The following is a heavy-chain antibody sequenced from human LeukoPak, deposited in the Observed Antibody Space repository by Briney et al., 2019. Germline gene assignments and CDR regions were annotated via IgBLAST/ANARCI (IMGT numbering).Heavy chain of an antibody. CDR1: GFTFGSYA. CDR3: ASGAGGWELLTKSTFDY. CDR2: ISYDGSNK. V-gene: IGHV3-30*04. D-gene: IGHD1-26*01. Sequence: PGGSLRLSCAASGFTFGSYAFHWVRQAPGKGLEWVAVISYDGSNKYYADSVKGRFTTSRDNSKNTLFLQMNSLRLEDTAVYYCASGAGGWELLTKSTFDYWGQGTLVTVSS. J-gene: IGHJ4*02.